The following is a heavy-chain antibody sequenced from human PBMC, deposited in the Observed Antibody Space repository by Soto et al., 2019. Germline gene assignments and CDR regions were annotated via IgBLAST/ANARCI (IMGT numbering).Heavy chain of an antibody. V-gene: IGHV3-21*01. CDR2: ISSSSSYI. CDR3: AVAAADRVGNTPLGYFDY. D-gene: IGHD6-13*01. Sequence: EVQLVESGGGLVKPGGSLRLSCAASGFTFSSYSMNWVRQAPGKGLEWVSSISSSSSYIYYADSVKGRFTISRDNAKNSLYLQMNSLRAEDTAVYYCAVAAADRVGNTPLGYFDYWGQGTLVTVSS. J-gene: IGHJ4*02. CDR1: GFTFSSYS.